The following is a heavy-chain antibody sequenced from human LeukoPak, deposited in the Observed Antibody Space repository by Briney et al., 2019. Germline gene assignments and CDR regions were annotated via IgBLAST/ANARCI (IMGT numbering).Heavy chain of an antibody. CDR3: ARGYSSSLFDY. V-gene: IGHV3-53*01. CDR2: IYSGGST. Sequence: GGSLRLSCAASGFTVSSNYMSWVRQAPGKGLEWVSVIYSGGSTYYADSVKGRFTISRDNSKNTLYPQMNSLRAEDTAVYYCARGYSSSLFDYWGQGTLVTVSS. CDR1: GFTVSSNY. D-gene: IGHD6-13*01. J-gene: IGHJ4*02.